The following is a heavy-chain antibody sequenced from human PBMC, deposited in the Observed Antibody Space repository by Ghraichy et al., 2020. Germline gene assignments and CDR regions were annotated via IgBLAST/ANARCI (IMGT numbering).Heavy chain of an antibody. J-gene: IGHJ3*01. CDR3: ARGGQWLVEASAFDV. Sequence: SETLSLTCTVSGGSISTYYWSWVRQPPGKGLEWIAFIYYSGTTNYNPSLKSRVTISVDTSNNHFPLKLTSVTAADAAVYYCARGGQWLVEASAFDVWGQGTLVTVSS. V-gene: IGHV4-59*01. CDR1: GGSISTYY. D-gene: IGHD6-19*01. CDR2: IYYSGTT.